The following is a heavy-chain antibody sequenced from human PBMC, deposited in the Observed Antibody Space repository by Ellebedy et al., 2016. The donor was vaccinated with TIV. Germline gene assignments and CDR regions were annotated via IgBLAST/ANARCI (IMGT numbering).Heavy chain of an antibody. J-gene: IGHJ6*02. CDR1: GFSFSSYV. CDR3: AKKGYNTLTGYYDYLDV. D-gene: IGHD3-9*01. Sequence: GGSLRLXCAASGFSFSSYVMTWVRQTPGKGLEWVSAISSSGSRTYYADSVKGRFTISRDNSKDTLYLQMNSLRPDDTALYYCAKKGYNTLTGYYDYLDVWGQGTTVTVSS. V-gene: IGHV3-23*01. CDR2: ISSSGSRT.